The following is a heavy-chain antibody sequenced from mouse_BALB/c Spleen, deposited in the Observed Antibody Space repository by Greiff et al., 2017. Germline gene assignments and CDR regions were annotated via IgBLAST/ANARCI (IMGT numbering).Heavy chain of an antibody. CDR1: GFTFSSFG. V-gene: IGHV5-17*02. D-gene: IGHD2-4*01. CDR3: ARDYDYGAWFAY. CDR2: ISSGSSTI. J-gene: IGHJ3*01. Sequence: EVKLMESGGGLVQPGGSRKLSCAASGFTFSSFGMHWVRQAPEKGLEWVAYISSGSSTIYYADTVKGRFTISRDNPKNTLFLQMTSLRSEDTAMYYCARDYDYGAWFAYWGQGTLVTVSA.